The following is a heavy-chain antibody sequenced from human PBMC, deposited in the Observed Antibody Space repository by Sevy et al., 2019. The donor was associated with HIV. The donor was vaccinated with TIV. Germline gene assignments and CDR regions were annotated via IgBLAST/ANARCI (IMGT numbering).Heavy chain of an antibody. CDR3: ARGRDCGNFDY. V-gene: IGHV3-33*01. D-gene: IGHD2-21*02. Sequence: GGSLRLSCAASGFNFSIYGMHWVRQAPGKGLEWVALIWFDGSNKYYGDSVKGRFTISRDNSKNTLFLQMNSLRAEDTAVYYCARGRDCGNFDYWGQGTLVTVSS. CDR2: IWFDGSNK. CDR1: GFNFSIYG. J-gene: IGHJ4*02.